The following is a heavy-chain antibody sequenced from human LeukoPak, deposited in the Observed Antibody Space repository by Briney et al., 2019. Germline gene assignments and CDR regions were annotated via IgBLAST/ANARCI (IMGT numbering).Heavy chain of an antibody. Sequence: ASVKVSCXASGYTFTSYYIHWVRQARGQGLEWMGIINPSGGSTSYAQKFQGRVTMTRDTSTSTVYMELSSLRSDDTAVYYCSKESEGWFDPWGQGTLVTVSS. J-gene: IGHJ5*02. CDR2: INPSGGST. CDR3: SKESEGWFDP. CDR1: GYTFTSYY. V-gene: IGHV1-46*03. D-gene: IGHD3-10*01.